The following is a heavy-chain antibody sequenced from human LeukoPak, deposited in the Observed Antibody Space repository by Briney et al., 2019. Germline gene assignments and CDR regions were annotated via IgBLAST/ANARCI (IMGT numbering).Heavy chain of an antibody. CDR3: AKAVVGGTAPDY. J-gene: IGHJ4*02. Sequence: GGSLRLSCAASGFTFNSYAMSWVHQAPGKGLEWVSVITLSGGSTYYADSVKGRFTISRDNSKSTLYLQMSSLRAEDTAVYHCAKAVVGGTAPDYWGQGTLVTVSS. V-gene: IGHV3-23*01. CDR1: GFTFNSYA. CDR2: ITLSGGST. D-gene: IGHD6-19*01.